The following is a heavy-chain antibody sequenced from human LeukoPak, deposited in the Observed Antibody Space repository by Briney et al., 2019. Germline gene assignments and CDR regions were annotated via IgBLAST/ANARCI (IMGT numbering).Heavy chain of an antibody. CDR3: ARLGAGPTYYDFWSGYSSFYFDY. CDR1: GGSFSGYY. J-gene: IGHJ4*02. Sequence: SETLSLTCAVYGGSFSGYYWGWIRQPPGKGLEWIGGIHYSGNTYYNPSLKSRVTISVDASKNQFSLKLSSVTATDTAVYYCARLGAGPTYYDFWSGYSSFYFDYWGQGTLVTVSS. V-gene: IGHV4-34*01. D-gene: IGHD3-3*01. CDR2: IHYSGNT.